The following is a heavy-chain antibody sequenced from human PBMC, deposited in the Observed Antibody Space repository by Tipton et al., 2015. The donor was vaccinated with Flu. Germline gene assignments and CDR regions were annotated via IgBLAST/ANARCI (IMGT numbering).Heavy chain of an antibody. CDR3: ARGPRITFGEETNFDY. CDR2: IYHSGST. J-gene: IGHJ4*02. CDR1: GYSISSGYY. Sequence: TLSLTCTVSGYSISSGYYWGWIRQPPGKGLEWIGSIYHSGSTYYNPSLKSRVTISVDTSKNQFSLKPISVTAADTAVYYCARGPRITFGEETNFDYWGQGTLVTVSS. V-gene: IGHV4-38-2*02. D-gene: IGHD3-16*01.